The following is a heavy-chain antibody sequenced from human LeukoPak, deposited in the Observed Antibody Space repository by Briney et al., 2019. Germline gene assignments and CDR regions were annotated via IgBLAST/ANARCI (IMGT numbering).Heavy chain of an antibody. CDR2: ISVDGETT. CDR3: AQGYSSGWYPN. D-gene: IGHD6-19*01. CDR1: GSSVSSFG. V-gene: IGHV3-23*01. J-gene: IGHJ4*02. Sequence: PGGSLRLSCAVSGSSVSSFGMSWVRQAPGKGLEWISAISVDGETTWYADSVKGRFIISRDSSKNTLYLRLSSLRAEDTAIYYCAQGYSSGWYPNWGQGSLVSVSS.